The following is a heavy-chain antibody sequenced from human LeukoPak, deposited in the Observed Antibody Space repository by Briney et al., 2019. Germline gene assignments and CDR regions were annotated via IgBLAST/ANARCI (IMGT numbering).Heavy chain of an antibody. CDR2: ISAYNGNT. CDR1: GYTSTSYG. CDR3: ARVAGITMVRGVKGWFDP. D-gene: IGHD3-10*01. Sequence: ASVKVSCKASGYTSTSYGISWVRQAPGQGLEWMGWISAYNGNTNYAQKLQGRVTMTTDTSTSTAYMELRSLRSDDTAVYYCARVAGITMVRGVKGWFDPWGQGTLVTVSS. J-gene: IGHJ5*02. V-gene: IGHV1-18*01.